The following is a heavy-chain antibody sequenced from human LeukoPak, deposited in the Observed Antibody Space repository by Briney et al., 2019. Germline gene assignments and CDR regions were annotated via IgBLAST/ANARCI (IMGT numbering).Heavy chain of an antibody. V-gene: IGHV1-46*01. Sequence: ASVKVSCKGSGYTFSSYYMHWVRQAPGQGLEWMGIINPSGGDTSYAEKFQGRVTMTRDMSTSTVYMELSSLRSEDTAVYYCARSAADGLIITYYYYHGMDVWGQGTTVTVSS. CDR2: INPSGGDT. J-gene: IGHJ6*02. CDR3: ARSAADGLIITYYYYHGMDV. D-gene: IGHD6-13*01. CDR1: GYTFSSYY.